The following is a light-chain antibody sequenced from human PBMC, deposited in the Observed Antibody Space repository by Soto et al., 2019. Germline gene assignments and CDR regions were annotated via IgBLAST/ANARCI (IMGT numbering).Light chain of an antibody. J-gene: IGLJ1*01. CDR1: SSDVGSYNL. V-gene: IGLV2-23*01. CDR3: CSYAGSSTPDV. CDR2: EGS. Sequence: QSVLTQPASVSGSPGQSITISCTGTSSDVGSYNLVSWYQQHPGKAPKLMIYEGSKRPSGVSNRFSGSKSGNTASLTISGRQAEDEGDYYCCSYAGSSTPDVFGTGTKLTVL.